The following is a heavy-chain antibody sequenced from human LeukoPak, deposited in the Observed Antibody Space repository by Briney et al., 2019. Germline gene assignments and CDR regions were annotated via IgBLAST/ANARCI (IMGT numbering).Heavy chain of an antibody. CDR2: IYTSGST. CDR1: GGSISSSSYY. V-gene: IGHV4-61*02. J-gene: IGHJ3*02. D-gene: IGHD4-11*01. Sequence: SETLSLTCTVSGGSISSSSYYWGWIRQPAGKGLEWIGRIYTSGSTNYNPSLKSRVTMSVDTSKNQFSLKLSSVTAADTAVYYCARDNPSNDAFDIWGQGTMVTVPS. CDR3: ARDNPSNDAFDI.